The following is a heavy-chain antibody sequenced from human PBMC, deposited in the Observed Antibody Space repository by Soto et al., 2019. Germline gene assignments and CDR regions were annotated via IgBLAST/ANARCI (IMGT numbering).Heavy chain of an antibody. CDR2: ISSSGSTI. D-gene: IGHD3-10*01. Sequence: GGSLRISCAASGFTFSDYYMSWIRQAPGMGLEWISYISSSGSTIYYADSVKGRFTISRDNSKNTLYLQMNSLRAEDTAVYYCARDRGTYYGSGSLYYGMDVWGQGTTVTVSS. CDR1: GFTFSDYY. V-gene: IGHV3-11*04. J-gene: IGHJ6*02. CDR3: ARDRGTYYGSGSLYYGMDV.